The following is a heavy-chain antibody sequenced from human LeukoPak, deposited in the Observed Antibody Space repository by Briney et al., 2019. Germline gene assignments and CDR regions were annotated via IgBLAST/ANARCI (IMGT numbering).Heavy chain of an antibody. CDR1: GFTFNTFA. D-gene: IGHD6-13*01. CDR3: ARRPYSSSWYPG. J-gene: IGHJ4*02. V-gene: IGHV4-34*01. Sequence: GSLRLSCAASGFTFNTFAMIWIRQPPGKGLEWIGEINHSGSTNHNPSLKSRVTISVDTSKNQFSLKLSSVTAADTAVYYCARRPYSSSWYPGWGQGTLVTVSS. CDR2: INHSGST.